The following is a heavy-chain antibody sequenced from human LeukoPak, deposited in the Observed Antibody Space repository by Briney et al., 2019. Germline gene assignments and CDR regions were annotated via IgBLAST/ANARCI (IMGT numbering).Heavy chain of an antibody. D-gene: IGHD3-3*01. CDR2: VHSSAYT. J-gene: IGHJ6*02. CDR3: ARHSGALFGPKDV. CDR1: GGSISSRSYY. Sequence: SQTLSLTCAVSGGSISSRSYYWGWVRQPPGKGLEWIGVVHSSAYTYYNPSLKSRATISVDTSKSHFSLILTSVTAADTALYYCARHSGALFGPKDVWGQGTTVTVSS. V-gene: IGHV4-39*01.